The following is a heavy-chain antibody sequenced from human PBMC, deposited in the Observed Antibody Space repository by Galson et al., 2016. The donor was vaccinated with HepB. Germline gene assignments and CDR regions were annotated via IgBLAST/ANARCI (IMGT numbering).Heavy chain of an antibody. Sequence: SVSNTNAGWYWIRQSPSRGLECLGRTFYRSNWQNDYAESVKSRITINADTSRNQFSLHLNSVTPEDTGVYYCARSHLLGRGFGWWGQGTLVTVSS. D-gene: IGHD7-27*01. CDR1: SVSNTNAG. CDR2: TFYRSNWQN. CDR3: ARSHLLGRGFGW. V-gene: IGHV6-1*01. J-gene: IGHJ4*02.